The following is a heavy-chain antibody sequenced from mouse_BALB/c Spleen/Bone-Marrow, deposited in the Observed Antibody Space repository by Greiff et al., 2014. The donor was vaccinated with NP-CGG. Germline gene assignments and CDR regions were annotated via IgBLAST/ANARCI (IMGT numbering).Heavy chain of an antibody. CDR1: GFNIKDTY. J-gene: IGHJ1*01. CDR2: IDPANGNT. D-gene: IGHD2-4*01. CDR3: ATRITDWYFDV. Sequence: VQLQQPGAELVKPGASVKLSCTASGFNIKDTYMHWVKQRPEQGLEWIGRIDPANGNTKYDPKFQGKATITADTSSNTAYLQLSSLTSEDTAVYYCATRITDWYFDVWGAGTTVTVSS. V-gene: IGHV14-3*02.